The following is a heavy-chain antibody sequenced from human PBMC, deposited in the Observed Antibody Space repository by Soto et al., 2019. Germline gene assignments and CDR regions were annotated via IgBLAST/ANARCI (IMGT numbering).Heavy chain of an antibody. CDR2: IKQDGSEK. V-gene: IGHV3-7*01. J-gene: IGHJ1*01. CDR1: GFTFSSYW. CDR3: ARVLREIPFEWLVRGEYFQH. Sequence: GGSLRLSCAASGFTFSSYWMSWVRQAPGKGLEWVANIKQDGSEKYYVDSVKGRFTISRDNAKNSLYLQMNSLRAEDTAVYYCARVLREIPFEWLVRGEYFQHWGQGTLVTVSS. D-gene: IGHD6-19*01.